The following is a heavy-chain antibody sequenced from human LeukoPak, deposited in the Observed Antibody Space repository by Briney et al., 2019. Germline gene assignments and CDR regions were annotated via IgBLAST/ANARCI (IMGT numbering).Heavy chain of an antibody. CDR3: AKANGDYGRGGIDY. CDR2: IRYDGSNK. CDR1: GFTFSSYG. Sequence: GGSLRLSCAASGFTFSSYGMHWVRQAPGKGLEWVAFIRYDGSNKYYADSVKGRFTISRDNSKNTLYLQMNSLRAEDTAVYYCAKANGDYGRGGIDYWGQGTLVTVSS. J-gene: IGHJ4*02. V-gene: IGHV3-30*02. D-gene: IGHD4-17*01.